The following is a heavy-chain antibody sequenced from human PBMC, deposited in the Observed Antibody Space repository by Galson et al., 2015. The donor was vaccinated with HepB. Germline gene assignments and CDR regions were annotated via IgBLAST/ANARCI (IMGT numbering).Heavy chain of an antibody. CDR2: IYYSGST. J-gene: IGHJ5*02. V-gene: IGHV4-39*01. CDR3: ASLIVVVVAAREWWFDP. Sequence: SETLSLTCTVSGGSISSSSYYWGWLRQPPGKGLEWIGSIYYSGSTYYNPSLKSRVTISVDTSKNQFSLKLSSVTAADTAVYYCASLIVVVVAAREWWFDPWGQGTLVTGSS. D-gene: IGHD2-15*01. CDR1: GGSISSSSYY.